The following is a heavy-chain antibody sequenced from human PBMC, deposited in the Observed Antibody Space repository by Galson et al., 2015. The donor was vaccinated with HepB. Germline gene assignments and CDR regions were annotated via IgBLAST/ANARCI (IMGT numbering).Heavy chain of an antibody. CDR3: ARGLPDFWSGYGY. CDR2: ISYDGSNK. J-gene: IGHJ4*02. V-gene: IGHV3-30-3*01. Sequence: SLRLSCAASGFTVSSNYMSWVRQAPGKGLEWVAVISYDGSNKYYADSVKGRFTISRDNSKNTLYLQMNSLRAEDTAVYYCARGLPDFWSGYGYWGQGTLVTVSS. CDR1: GFTVSSNY. D-gene: IGHD3-3*01.